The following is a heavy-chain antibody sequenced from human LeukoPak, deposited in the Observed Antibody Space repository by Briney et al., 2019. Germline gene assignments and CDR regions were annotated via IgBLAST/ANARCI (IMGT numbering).Heavy chain of an antibody. CDR3: ARHGSGYYFFDY. CDR2: ISAYNGDT. Sequence: ASVTVSFTSSGYSFAICGINWVRQAPGQGLEWMGWISAYNGDTNYAQELQGRVTITTDTSTNTAYMYLMSLRSDDTAVYYCARHGSGYYFFDYWGQGTLVTVSS. D-gene: IGHD3-3*01. J-gene: IGHJ4*02. CDR1: GYSFAICG. V-gene: IGHV1-18*01.